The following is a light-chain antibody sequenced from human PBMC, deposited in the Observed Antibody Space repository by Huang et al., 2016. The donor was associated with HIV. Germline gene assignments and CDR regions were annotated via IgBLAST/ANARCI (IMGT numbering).Light chain of an antibody. CDR2: DAS. V-gene: IGKV3-11*01. Sequence: VLTQSPATLSLSPGERATLSCRASQSVSTYLAWYQQGPGQAPRLLIYDASNRATGIPARFSGSGSGTDFTLTISSLEPEDFAVYYCQQRSNWLTFGGGTKV. J-gene: IGKJ4*01. CDR3: QQRSNWLT. CDR1: QSVSTY.